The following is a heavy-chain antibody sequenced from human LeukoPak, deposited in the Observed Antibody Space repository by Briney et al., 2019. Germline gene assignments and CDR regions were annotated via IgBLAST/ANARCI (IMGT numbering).Heavy chain of an antibody. V-gene: IGHV4-39*01. CDR2: IYYSGST. CDR3: AEGVVAATPESDY. D-gene: IGHD2-15*01. Sequence: PSETLFLTCTVSGGSNSSSSYYWGWIRQPPGKGLEWIGSIYYSGSTYYNPSLKSRFTISVDTSKNQFSLKLSSVTAADTAVYYCAEGVVAATPESDYWGQGTLVTVSS. J-gene: IGHJ4*02. CDR1: GGSNSSSSYY.